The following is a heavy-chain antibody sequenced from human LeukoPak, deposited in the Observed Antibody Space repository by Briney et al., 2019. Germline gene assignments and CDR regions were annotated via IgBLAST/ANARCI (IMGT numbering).Heavy chain of an antibody. D-gene: IGHD6-19*01. Sequence: SETLSLTCTVSGGSISIYYWSWIRQPPGKGLEWIGYIYYSGSTNYNPSLKSRVTISVDTSKNQFSLKLSSVTAADTAVYYCARENSSGWYPYNWFDPWGQGTLVTVSS. V-gene: IGHV4-59*01. CDR2: IYYSGST. CDR1: GGSISIYY. J-gene: IGHJ5*02. CDR3: ARENSSGWYPYNWFDP.